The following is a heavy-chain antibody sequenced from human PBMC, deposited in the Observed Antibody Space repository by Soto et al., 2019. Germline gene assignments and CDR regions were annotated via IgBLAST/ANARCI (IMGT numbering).Heavy chain of an antibody. CDR1: GFTFSTYW. J-gene: IGHJ4*02. D-gene: IGHD3-10*01. V-gene: IGHV3-74*02. CDR3: ASIPMVRGPIDY. CDR2: INGDGTTT. Sequence: EVRLVESGGGLVQPGGSLRLYCAASGFTFSTYWMHWVRQAPGKGLVWVSRINGDGTTTQYADSVKGRFTISRDNAKNTLYLQMNTLRGDDTAMYYCASIPMVRGPIDYWGQGTLVIVSS.